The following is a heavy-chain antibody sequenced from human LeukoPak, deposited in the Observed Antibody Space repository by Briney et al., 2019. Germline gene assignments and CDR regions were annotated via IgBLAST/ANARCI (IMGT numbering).Heavy chain of an antibody. Sequence: SETLSLTCTVSGVSISSYFWSWVRQPAGKGLECIGRIYTSGSTKYNPSLQSRVTMSLDTSKKQLSLNLGSVTAADTAVYYCARAGTSGGLCDYWGQGILVTVSS. V-gene: IGHV4-4*07. D-gene: IGHD1-14*01. CDR1: GVSISSYF. CDR3: ARAGTSGGLCDY. CDR2: IYTSGST. J-gene: IGHJ4*02.